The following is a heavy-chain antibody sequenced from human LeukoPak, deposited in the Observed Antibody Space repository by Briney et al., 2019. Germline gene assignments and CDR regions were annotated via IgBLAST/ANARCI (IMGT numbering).Heavy chain of an antibody. D-gene: IGHD3-3*01. CDR1: GFTFSSYA. Sequence: GGSLRLSCAASGFTFSSYAMSWVRQAPGKGLEWVSAISGSGGSTYYADSVKGRFTISRDNSKNTLYLQMNSLRAEDTAVYYCAKDRLPITIFGVVPPNFDYWGQGTLVTVSS. CDR3: AKDRLPITIFGVVPPNFDY. V-gene: IGHV3-23*01. CDR2: ISGSGGST. J-gene: IGHJ4*02.